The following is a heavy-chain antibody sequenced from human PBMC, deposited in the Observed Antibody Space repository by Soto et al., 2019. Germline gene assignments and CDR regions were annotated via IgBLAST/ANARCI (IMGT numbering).Heavy chain of an antibody. V-gene: IGHV3-21*01. J-gene: IGHJ5*02. CDR3: ARDFNDFWSGYYPNWFDP. CDR2: ISSSSSYI. CDR1: GFTFSSHS. Sequence: GGSLRLSCAASGFTFSSHSMNWVRQASGKGLEWVSSISSSSSYIYYADSVKGRFTISRDNAKNPPYLQMNSLRAEDTAVYYCARDFNDFWSGYYPNWFDPWGQGSLVTVSS. D-gene: IGHD3-3*01.